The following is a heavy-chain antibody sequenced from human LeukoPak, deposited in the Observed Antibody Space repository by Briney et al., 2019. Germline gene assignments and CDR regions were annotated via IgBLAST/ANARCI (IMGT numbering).Heavy chain of an antibody. CDR3: ARDASDSSSWNYYYYMDV. V-gene: IGHV1-3*01. J-gene: IGHJ6*03. CDR2: INAGNGNT. Sequence: ASVKVSCKASGYTFTSYAMHWVRQAPGQRLEWMGWINAGNGNTKYSQKFQGRVTITTDESTSTAYMELSSLRSEDTAVYYCARDASDSSSWNYYYYMDVWGKGTTVTVSS. D-gene: IGHD6-13*01. CDR1: GYTFTSYA.